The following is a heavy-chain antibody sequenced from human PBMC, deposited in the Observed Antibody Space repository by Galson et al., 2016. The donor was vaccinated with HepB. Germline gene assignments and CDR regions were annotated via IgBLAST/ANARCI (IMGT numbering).Heavy chain of an antibody. CDR2: IGSRSSPI. Sequence: SLRLSCAASGFTFSSYALNWVRQAPGKGLEWVSYIGSRSSPIHYADSVKGRFTISRDNAKNSLYLQMNSLRDEDTAVYYCAKWSDAAATYWGQGALVTVSS. V-gene: IGHV3-48*02. CDR1: GFTFSSYA. D-gene: IGHD6-13*01. J-gene: IGHJ4*02. CDR3: AKWSDAAATY.